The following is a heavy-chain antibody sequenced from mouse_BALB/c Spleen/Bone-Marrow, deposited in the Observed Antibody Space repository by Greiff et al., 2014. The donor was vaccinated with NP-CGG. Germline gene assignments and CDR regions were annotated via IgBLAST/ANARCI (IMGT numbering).Heavy chain of an antibody. D-gene: IGHD4-1*01. V-gene: IGHV1S29*02. J-gene: IGHJ2*01. Sequence: VQLKESGPELVKPGASVKISCKASGYTFTDYNMHWVEQSHGKSLEWIGYIYPYNGGTGYNQEFKSKATLTVDNSSSTAYMELRSLTSEDSAVYYCARLGRDYWGQGTTLTVSS. CDR3: ARLGRDY. CDR2: IYPYNGGT. CDR1: GYTFTDYN.